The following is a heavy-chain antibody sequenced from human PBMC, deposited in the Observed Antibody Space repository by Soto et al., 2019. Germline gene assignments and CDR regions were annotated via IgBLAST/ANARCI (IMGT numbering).Heavy chain of an antibody. D-gene: IGHD3-10*01. V-gene: IGHV1-46*01. CDR1: GYIFINYY. J-gene: IGHJ5*02. CDR2: INPNGGST. Sequence: ASVKVSCKASGYIFINYYIHWVRQAPGQGLEWIGIINPNGGSTNYAQKFQGRVTMTRDTSTSTAYMELSSLRSEDTAVYYCARRRLLGGRDNWFDPWGQGTLVTVSS. CDR3: ARRRLLGGRDNWFDP.